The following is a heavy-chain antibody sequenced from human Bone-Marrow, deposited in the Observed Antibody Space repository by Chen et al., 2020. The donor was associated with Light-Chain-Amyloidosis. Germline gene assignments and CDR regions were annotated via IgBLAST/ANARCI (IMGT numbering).Heavy chain of an antibody. CDR3: AREGGYTSKLDY. Sequence: EVQLEESGGGLVKPGGSLRLTCAASGFTFSDHIMHWVRQAPGKGLEWVSSVTSSSSFMYDADSVKGRFSISRDNAKSSLYLQMNSLRAEDTAVYYCAREGGYTSKLDYWGQGTLVTVSS. J-gene: IGHJ4*02. CDR1: GFTFSDHI. V-gene: IGHV3-21*01. CDR2: VTSSSSFM. D-gene: IGHD5-12*01.